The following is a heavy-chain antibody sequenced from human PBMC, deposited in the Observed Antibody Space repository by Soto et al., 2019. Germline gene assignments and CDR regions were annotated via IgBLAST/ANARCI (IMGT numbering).Heavy chain of an antibody. CDR2: IYPGDSDT. CDR1: GYSFTSYW. J-gene: IGHJ6*02. Sequence: GESLKISCKGSGYSFTSYWIGWVRQMPGKGLEWMGIIYPGDSDTRYSPSFQGQVTISADKSISTAYLQWSSLKASDTAMYYCARDRNYDFWSGYYMGGMDVWGQGTTVTVSS. D-gene: IGHD3-3*01. CDR3: ARDRNYDFWSGYYMGGMDV. V-gene: IGHV5-51*01.